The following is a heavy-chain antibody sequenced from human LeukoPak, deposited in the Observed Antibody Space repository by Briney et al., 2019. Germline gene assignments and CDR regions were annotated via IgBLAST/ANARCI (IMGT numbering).Heavy chain of an antibody. CDR3: ARVRGWLQLGNFDY. D-gene: IGHD5-24*01. V-gene: IGHV4-34*01. CDR1: GGSFSGYY. J-gene: IGHJ4*02. CDR2: INHSGST. Sequence: SETLSLTCAVYGGSFSGYYWSWIRQPPGKGLEWIGEINHSGSTNYNPSLKSRVTISVDTSKNQFSLKLSSVTAADTAVYYCARVRGWLQLGNFDYWGQGTLVTVSS.